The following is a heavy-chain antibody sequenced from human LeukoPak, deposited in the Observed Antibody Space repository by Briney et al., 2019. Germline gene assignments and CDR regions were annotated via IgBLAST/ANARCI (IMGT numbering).Heavy chain of an antibody. J-gene: IGHJ3*02. CDR2: XXSSSSTI. CDR3: ARAPSDSGSYHGGAFDI. Sequence: YXXSSSSTIYYADSVKGRFTISRDNAKNSLYLQMNSLRAEDTAVYYCARAPSDSGSYHGGAFDIWGQGTMVTVSS. V-gene: IGHV3-48*01. D-gene: IGHD1-26*01.